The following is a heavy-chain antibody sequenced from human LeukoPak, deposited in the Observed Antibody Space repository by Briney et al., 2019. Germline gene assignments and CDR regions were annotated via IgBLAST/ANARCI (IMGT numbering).Heavy chain of an antibody. D-gene: IGHD5-18*01. CDR3: ARGGYSYGEPPYFDY. CDR2: ITSSGSYI. Sequence: PGGSLRLSCAASGFTFSSYAMNWVRQAPGKGLEWVSSITSSGSYIYYADSVKGRFTISRDNAKNSLYLQMNSLRAEDTAVYYCARGGYSYGEPPYFDYWGQGTLVTVSS. J-gene: IGHJ4*02. CDR1: GFTFSSYA. V-gene: IGHV3-21*01.